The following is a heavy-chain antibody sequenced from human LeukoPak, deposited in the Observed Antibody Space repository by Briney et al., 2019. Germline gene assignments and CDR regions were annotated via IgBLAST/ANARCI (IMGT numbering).Heavy chain of an antibody. CDR1: GYSIISGFH. Sequence: PSETLSLTCAVSGYSIISGFHWAWIRQRSGKGLEWIGSIYYGGTNYNPSLRGRITILMDTSKNQFSLELSSVTAADTAVYFCARDDYSNYGHYWGQGKLVIVSS. D-gene: IGHD4-11*01. CDR2: IYYGGT. V-gene: IGHV4-38-2*02. J-gene: IGHJ4*02. CDR3: ARDDYSNYGHY.